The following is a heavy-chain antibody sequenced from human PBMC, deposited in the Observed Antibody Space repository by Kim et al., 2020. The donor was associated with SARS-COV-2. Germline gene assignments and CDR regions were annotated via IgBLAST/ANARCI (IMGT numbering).Heavy chain of an antibody. D-gene: IGHD3-22*01. CDR3: ARVGKYYYDSSGWPFDY. J-gene: IGHJ4*02. Sequence: GGSLRLSCAASGFTVSSNYMSWVRQAPGKGLEWVSVIYSGGSTYYADSVKGRFTISRDNSKNTLYLQMNSLRAEDTAVYYCARVGKYYYDSSGWPFDYWGQGTLVTVSS. CDR1: GFTVSSNY. CDR2: IYSGGST. V-gene: IGHV3-53*01.